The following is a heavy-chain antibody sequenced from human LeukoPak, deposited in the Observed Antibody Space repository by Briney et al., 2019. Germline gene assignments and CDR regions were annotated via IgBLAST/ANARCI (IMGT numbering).Heavy chain of an antibody. CDR3: ARDDRSGWYMVHDAFDI. CDR1: GFTFSSYA. V-gene: IGHV3-23*01. CDR2: ISGSGGRT. Sequence: GGSLRLSCVASGFTFSSYAMSWVRQAPGKGLEWVSAISGSGGRTYYAGSVKGRFTISRDNSKNTLYLQMNSLRAEDTAVYYCARDDRSGWYMVHDAFDIWGQGTMVTVSS. J-gene: IGHJ3*02. D-gene: IGHD6-19*01.